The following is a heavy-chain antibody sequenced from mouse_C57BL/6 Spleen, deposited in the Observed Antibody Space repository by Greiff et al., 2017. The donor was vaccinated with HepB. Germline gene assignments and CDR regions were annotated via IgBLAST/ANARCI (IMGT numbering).Heavy chain of an antibody. D-gene: IGHD1-1*01. Sequence: ESGPGLVKPSQSLSLTCSVTGYSITSGYYWNWIRQFPGNKLEWMGYISYDGSNNYNPSLKNRISITRDTSKNQFFLKLNSVTTEDTATYYCARGVYYYGSSYGFFDVWGTGTTVTVSS. V-gene: IGHV3-6*01. CDR2: ISYDGSN. J-gene: IGHJ1*03. CDR1: GYSITSGYY. CDR3: ARGVYYYGSSYGFFDV.